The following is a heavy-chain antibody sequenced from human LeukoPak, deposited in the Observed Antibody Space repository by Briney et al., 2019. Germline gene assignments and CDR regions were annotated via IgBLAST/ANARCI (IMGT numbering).Heavy chain of an antibody. CDR2: ISSDSNYI. Sequence: GGSLRLSCAASGFTFSTYSMNWVRQAPGKGLEWVSSISSDSNYIYYADSVKGRFTISRDNAKNTLYLQMNSLRAEDTAVYYCATFRSPDYWGQGTLVTVSS. CDR3: ATFRSPDY. CDR1: GFTFSTYS. V-gene: IGHV3-21*01. J-gene: IGHJ4*02.